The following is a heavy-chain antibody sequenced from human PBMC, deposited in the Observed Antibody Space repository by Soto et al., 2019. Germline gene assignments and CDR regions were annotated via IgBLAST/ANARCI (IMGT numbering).Heavy chain of an antibody. Sequence: GAPVKVSCKASGFTDYYIHWVRQAPGQGLEWMGWVNPSSGGTNYAQKFQGRVAMTRDTFISTAYMELSRLQSDDTAVYYCAREGSADYGSYGMDVWGQGTTVTVSS. CDR3: AREGSADYGSYGMDV. J-gene: IGHJ6*02. D-gene: IGHD4-17*01. CDR2: VNPSSGGT. V-gene: IGHV1-2*02. CDR1: GFTDYY.